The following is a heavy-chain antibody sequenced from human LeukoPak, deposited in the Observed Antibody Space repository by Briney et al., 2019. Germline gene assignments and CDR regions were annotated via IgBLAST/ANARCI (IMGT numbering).Heavy chain of an antibody. CDR2: ISGSGGST. V-gene: IGHV3-23*01. D-gene: IGHD1-26*01. J-gene: IGHJ4*02. CDR3: AKDLALLHSGSYSAFDY. Sequence: PGGSLRLSCAASGFTFSSYAMSWVRRAPGKGLEWVSTISGSGGSTYYADSVKGRFTISRDKSNNTLYLQMNSLRAEDTALYYCAKDLALLHSGSYSAFDYWGQGTLVTVSS. CDR1: GFTFSSYA.